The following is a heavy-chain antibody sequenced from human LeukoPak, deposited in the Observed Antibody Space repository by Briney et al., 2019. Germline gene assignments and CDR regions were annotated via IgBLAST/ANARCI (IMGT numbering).Heavy chain of an antibody. Sequence: ASVKVSCKAARYTFTGYYIQLVRQAPGQGLEWMGWINPDSGGTFYAQKFQGRVTMTRDTSISTAYMELSRLRSDDTAIYYCVRDSRSSFDYWGQGTLVTVPS. CDR1: RYTFTGYY. J-gene: IGHJ4*02. V-gene: IGHV1-2*02. CDR3: VRDSRSSFDY. D-gene: IGHD6-6*01. CDR2: INPDSGGT.